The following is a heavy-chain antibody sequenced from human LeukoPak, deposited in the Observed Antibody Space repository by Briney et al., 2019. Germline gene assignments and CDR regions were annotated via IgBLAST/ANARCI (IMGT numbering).Heavy chain of an antibody. D-gene: IGHD6-13*01. CDR1: GFTFSSYA. V-gene: IGHV3-30-3*01. CDR3: ARDRLKGQQLVLNY. J-gene: IGHJ4*02. Sequence: GGSLRLSCAASGFTFSSYAMHWVRQAPGKGLERVAVISYDGSNKYYADSVKGRFTISRDNSKNTLYLQMNSLRAEDTAVYYCARDRLKGQQLVLNYWGQGTLVTVSS. CDR2: ISYDGSNK.